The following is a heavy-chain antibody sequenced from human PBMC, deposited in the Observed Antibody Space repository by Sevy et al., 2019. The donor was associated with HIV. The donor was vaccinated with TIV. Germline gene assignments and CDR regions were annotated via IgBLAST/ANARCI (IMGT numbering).Heavy chain of an antibody. Sequence: GGSLRLSCAASGFIVSSNYMSWDRQAPGKGLEWVSVIYSGGSTYYADPVKGRFTISRDNSKNTLYLQMNSLRAEDTAVYYCARDRNTAMVIGMDVWGQGTTVTVSS. V-gene: IGHV3-53*01. D-gene: IGHD5-18*01. CDR2: IYSGGST. CDR1: GFIVSSNY. J-gene: IGHJ6*02. CDR3: ARDRNTAMVIGMDV.